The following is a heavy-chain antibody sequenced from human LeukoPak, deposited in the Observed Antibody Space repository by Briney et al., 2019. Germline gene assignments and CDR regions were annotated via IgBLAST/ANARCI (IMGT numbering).Heavy chain of an antibody. D-gene: IGHD3-10*01. CDR2: INHSGST. CDR1: GGSFSGYY. J-gene: IGHJ5*02. CDR3: ARGPGLYYYGSGSYRFDP. V-gene: IGHV4-34*01. Sequence: PSETLSLTCAVYGGSFSGYYWSWIRQPPGKGLEWIGEINHSGSTNYNPSLKSRVTISVDTSKNQFSLKLSSVTAADTAVYYCARGPGLYYYGSGSYRFDPWGQGTLVTVSS.